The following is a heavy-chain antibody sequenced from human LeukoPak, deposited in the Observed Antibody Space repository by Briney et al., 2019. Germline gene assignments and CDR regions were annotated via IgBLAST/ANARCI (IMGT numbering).Heavy chain of an antibody. CDR3: ARGPPALGDY. Sequence: PSETLSLTCAVYGGSFSGYYWSWIRQPPGKGLEWIGEINHSGSTNYNPSLKSQVTISVDTSKNQFSLKLSSVTAADTAVYYCARGPPALGDYWGQGTLVTVSS. CDR2: INHSGST. J-gene: IGHJ4*02. CDR1: GGSFSGYY. V-gene: IGHV4-34*01. D-gene: IGHD2-15*01.